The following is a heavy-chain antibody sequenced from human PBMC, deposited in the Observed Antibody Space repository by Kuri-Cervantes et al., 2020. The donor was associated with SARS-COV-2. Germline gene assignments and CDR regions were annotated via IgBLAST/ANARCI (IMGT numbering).Heavy chain of an antibody. CDR1: GGSISSYY. D-gene: IGHD3-10*01. CDR3: ARGTTPVYVSGPLWFHLDL. Sequence: SETLSLTCTVSGGSISSYYWSWIRQPPGKGLEWIGYISHSGNTNYNPSLKCRVTISVDTSKNQFSLRLSSVTAADTAVYYCARGTTPVYVSGPLWFHLDLWGQGTLVTVSS. CDR2: ISHSGNT. J-gene: IGHJ5*02. V-gene: IGHV4-59*01.